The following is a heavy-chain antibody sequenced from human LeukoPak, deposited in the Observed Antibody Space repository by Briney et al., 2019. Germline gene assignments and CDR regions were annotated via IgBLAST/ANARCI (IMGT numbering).Heavy chain of an antibody. CDR2: ISYDGSNK. CDR3: AKERPSSGYFDYFDY. J-gene: IGHJ4*02. Sequence: GGSLRLSCAASGFTFSSYGVHWVREAPGKGREGVAVISYDGSNKYYADSVKGRFTISRDNSKNTLYLQMNSLRAEDTAVYYCAKERPSSGYFDYFDYWGQGTLVTVSS. D-gene: IGHD3-22*01. V-gene: IGHV3-30*18. CDR1: GFTFSSYG.